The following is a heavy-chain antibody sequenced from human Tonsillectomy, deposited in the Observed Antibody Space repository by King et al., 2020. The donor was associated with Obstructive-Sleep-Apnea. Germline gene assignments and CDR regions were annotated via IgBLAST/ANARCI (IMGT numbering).Heavy chain of an antibody. CDR2: INQDGSKK. CDR3: ARGVDTAMVRAYYFDN. D-gene: IGHD5-18*01. J-gene: IGHJ4*02. Sequence: VQLVESGGGLVQPGGSLRLSCAASGFTFNTYWMSWVRQVPGKGLEWVANINQDGSKKYYVDSVKGRFTISRDNAKKSLYLQMNSLRAEDTAVYHCARGVDTAMVRAYYFDNWGQGTLVTVSS. CDR1: GFTFNTYW. V-gene: IGHV3-7*01.